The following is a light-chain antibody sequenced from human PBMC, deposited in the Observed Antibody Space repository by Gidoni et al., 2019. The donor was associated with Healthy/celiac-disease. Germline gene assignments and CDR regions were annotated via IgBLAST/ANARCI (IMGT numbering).Light chain of an antibody. V-gene: IGLV2-23*02. CDR3: CSYAGSSTHVV. Sequence: LTQPASVSGSPGQSLTISCTGTSSDVGSYNLVSWYQQHPGKAPNLMIYEVSKRPSGVSNRFSGSKSGNTASLTISGLQPEDEADYYCCSYAGSSTHVVFGGGTKLTVL. CDR2: EVS. CDR1: SSDVGSYNL. J-gene: IGLJ2*01.